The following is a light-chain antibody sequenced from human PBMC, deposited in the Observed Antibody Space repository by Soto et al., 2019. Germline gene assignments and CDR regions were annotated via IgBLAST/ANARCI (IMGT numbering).Light chain of an antibody. CDR3: QQYNNWPPYT. Sequence: EIVMTQSPATLSVSPGERATLSCRASQSVSSNLAWYQQKPGQAPRLLIYGASTRATGIPARFSGSGSGTEFPRTISSLQAEDFAVYYCQQYNNWPPYTFGQGNQLAIK. V-gene: IGKV3-15*01. CDR1: QSVSSN. CDR2: GAS. J-gene: IGKJ2*01.